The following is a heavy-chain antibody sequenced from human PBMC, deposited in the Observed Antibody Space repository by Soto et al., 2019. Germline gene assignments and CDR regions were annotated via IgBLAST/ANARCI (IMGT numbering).Heavy chain of an antibody. D-gene: IGHD5-18*01. V-gene: IGHV4-59*01. J-gene: IGHJ6*03. CDR2: IYYSGST. Sequence: SETLSLTCTVSGGSISSYYWSWIRQPPGKGLEWIGYIYYSGSTNYNPSLKSRVTISVDTSKNQFSLKLSSVTAADTAVYYCARVLDTAMVTGGYYYMDVWGKGTTVTVSS. CDR3: ARVLDTAMVTGGYYYMDV. CDR1: GGSISSYY.